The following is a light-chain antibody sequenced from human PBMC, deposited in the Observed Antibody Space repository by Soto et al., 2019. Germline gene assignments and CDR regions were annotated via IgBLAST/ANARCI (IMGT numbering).Light chain of an antibody. CDR1: SSNIGSNT. J-gene: IGLJ1*01. V-gene: IGLV1-44*01. CDR3: ASWEDSPKGYV. Sequence: QSVLTQPPSASGTPGQRVTISCSGSSSNIGSNTVNWYQHLPGSAPKLLIYSNNQRPSGVPDRFSGSKSGTSASLAISGLQSEDEGDYYCASWEDSPKGYVLGTGTKDTVL. CDR2: SNN.